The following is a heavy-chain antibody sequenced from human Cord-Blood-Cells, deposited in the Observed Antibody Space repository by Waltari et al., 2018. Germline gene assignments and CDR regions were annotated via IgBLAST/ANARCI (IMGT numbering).Heavy chain of an antibody. D-gene: IGHD3-3*01. CDR1: GYTLTELS. V-gene: IGHV1-24*01. CDR3: ATHLRYDFWSGYSMDV. CDR2: FDPEDGET. Sequence: QVQLVQSGAEVTKTGASVKVSCKVSGYTLTELSMHWVRQAPGKGLEWMGGFDPEDGETIYAQKFQGRVTMTEDTSTDTAYMELSSLRSEDTAVYYCATHLRYDFWSGYSMDVWGKGTTVTVSS. J-gene: IGHJ6*03.